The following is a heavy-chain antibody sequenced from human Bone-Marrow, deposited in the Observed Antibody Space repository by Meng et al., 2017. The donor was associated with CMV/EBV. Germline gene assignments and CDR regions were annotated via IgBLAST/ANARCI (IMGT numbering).Heavy chain of an antibody. CDR2: INSDGSST. Sequence: GGSLRLSCAASGFTFSSYWMHWVRQAPGKGLVWVSRINSDGSSTSNADSVKGRFTISRDNAKNTLYLQMNSLRAEDTAVYYCARDYTWMGAFDIWGQGTMVTVSS. D-gene: IGHD3-16*01. CDR3: ARDYTWMGAFDI. J-gene: IGHJ3*02. V-gene: IGHV3-74*01. CDR1: GFTFSSYW.